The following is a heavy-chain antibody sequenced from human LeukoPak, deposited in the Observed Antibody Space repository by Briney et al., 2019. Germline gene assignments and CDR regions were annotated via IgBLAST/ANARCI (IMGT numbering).Heavy chain of an antibody. V-gene: IGHV3-21*01. D-gene: IGHD4-23*01. CDR3: VRPHTYDYGGNFDY. J-gene: IGHJ4*02. CDR1: GFSFSGYT. Sequence: GGSLRLSCVASGFSFSGYTMNWVPQAPGKGLGWVSSISRDSTTYTYYADSVKGRFTISRDNTKNSLYLQMNSLRAEDASIYYCVRPHTYDYGGNFDYWGQGTLVTVSS. CDR2: ISRDSTTYT.